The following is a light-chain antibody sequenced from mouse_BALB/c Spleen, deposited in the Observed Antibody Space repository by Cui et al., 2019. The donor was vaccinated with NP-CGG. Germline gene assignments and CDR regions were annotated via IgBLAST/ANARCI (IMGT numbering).Light chain of an antibody. CDR1: SGISSSY. J-gene: IGKJ2*01. V-gene: IGKV4-79*01. Sequence: QIVLTQSPAIMSASPGEKVTLTSCASSGISSSYLYWSQQKPGSSPKLWIYSTSNLASGVPARFSGIGSGTSYSLTISSMEAENAASYFCHQWSTYPYTFGGGTKLEIK. CDR3: HQWSTYPYT. CDR2: STS.